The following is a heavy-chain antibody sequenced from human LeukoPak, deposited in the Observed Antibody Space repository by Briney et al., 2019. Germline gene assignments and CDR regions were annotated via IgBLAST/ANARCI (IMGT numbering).Heavy chain of an antibody. D-gene: IGHD6-13*01. V-gene: IGHV1-2*02. CDR2: INPNSGGT. CDR3: AREIAAAGTRYFQH. Sequence: ASVKVSCKASGYTFTGYYMHWVRQAPGQGLEWMGWINPNSGGTNYAQKFQGRVTMTRDTSISTAYMELSRLRSDGTAVYYCAREIAAAGTRYFQHWGQGTLVTVSS. J-gene: IGHJ1*01. CDR1: GYTFTGYY.